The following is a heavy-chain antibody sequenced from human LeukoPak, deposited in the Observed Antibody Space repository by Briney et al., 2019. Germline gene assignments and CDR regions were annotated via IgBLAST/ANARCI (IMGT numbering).Heavy chain of an antibody. CDR2: IDLNNVST. Sequence: ASVKVSCKAAGFTLIDYCSHWVRQAPGQGPEWMGWIDLNNVSTKYAPKFQGRVTITRDTSINTAYMELSSLTSDDTAVYYCARDSTAAAGSYFDYWGQGTLVTVSS. V-gene: IGHV1-2*02. J-gene: IGHJ4*02. CDR1: GFTLIDYC. D-gene: IGHD6-13*01. CDR3: ARDSTAAAGSYFDY.